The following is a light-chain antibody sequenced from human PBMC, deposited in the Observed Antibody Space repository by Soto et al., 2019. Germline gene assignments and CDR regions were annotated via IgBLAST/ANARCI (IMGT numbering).Light chain of an antibody. Sequence: EIVLTQSPATLSLSPGERATLSCRASQSVSSFLAWYHQKPGQAPSLLIYDASKRATGIPDRFSGSGSGTDFTLTISSLEPEDFAVYYCQQRSNWPLTFGGGTKVEIK. V-gene: IGKV3-11*01. CDR2: DAS. CDR3: QQRSNWPLT. CDR1: QSVSSF. J-gene: IGKJ4*01.